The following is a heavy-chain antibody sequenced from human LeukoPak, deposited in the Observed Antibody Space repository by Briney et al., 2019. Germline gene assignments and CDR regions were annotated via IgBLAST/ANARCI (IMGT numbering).Heavy chain of an antibody. CDR1: GGSFSGYY. V-gene: IGHV4-34*01. CDR3: AREGCSSTSCYRLGY. CDR2: INNSVST. D-gene: IGHD2-2*01. J-gene: IGHJ4*02. Sequence: SETLSLTCAVYGGSFSGYYWSWVRQPPGKGLEWLGEINNSVSTNYNPSLKSRVTISVDTSKNQFSLKLSSVTAADTAVYYCAREGCSSTSCYRLGYWGQGTLVTVSS.